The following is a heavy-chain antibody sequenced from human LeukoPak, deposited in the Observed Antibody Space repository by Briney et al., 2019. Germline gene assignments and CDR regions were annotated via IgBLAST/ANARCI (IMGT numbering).Heavy chain of an antibody. CDR2: IIPIFGTA. Sequence: SVKVSCKASGGTFSSYAISWVRQAPGQGLEGMGGIIPIFGTANYAQKFQGRVTITADKSTSTAYMELSSLRSEDTAVYYCATHRWVYYYDSSGYYYPFDYWGQGTLVTVSS. CDR1: GGTFSSYA. D-gene: IGHD3-22*01. V-gene: IGHV1-69*06. J-gene: IGHJ4*02. CDR3: ATHRWVYYYDSSGYYYPFDY.